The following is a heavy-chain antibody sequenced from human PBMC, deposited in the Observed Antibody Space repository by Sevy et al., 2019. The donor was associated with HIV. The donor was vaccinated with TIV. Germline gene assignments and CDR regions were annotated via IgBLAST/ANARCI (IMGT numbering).Heavy chain of an antibody. V-gene: IGHV3-23*01. D-gene: IGHD2-2*01. CDR1: GFTFSKYS. CDR2: LSFACGRI. J-gene: IGHJ4*02. CDR3: AREGCSKPHDY. Sequence: GGSLRLSCVASGFTFSKYSMSGVRQTPGKGLEWVSTLSFACGRINYADSVKGRFTMSRDDSRNTFYLQMDSLRAEDTAIYYCAREGCSKPHDYWGQGTLVTVSS.